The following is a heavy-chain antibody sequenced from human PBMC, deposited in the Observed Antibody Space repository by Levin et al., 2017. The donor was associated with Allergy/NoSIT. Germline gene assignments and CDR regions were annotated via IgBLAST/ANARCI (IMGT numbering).Heavy chain of an antibody. Sequence: SETLSLTCTVSGGSISSNNWYWGWIRQTPGKGLEWIGSMFHSGTTYYNPSLKSRVSISMDTSKNQLSLKLSSVTAADTAVYYCASPLYCSGGTCYLGFDFWGQGVLVTVSS. CDR3: ASPLYCSGGTCYLGFDF. CDR1: GGSISSNNWY. CDR2: MFHSGTT. V-gene: IGHV4-39*07. D-gene: IGHD2-15*01. J-gene: IGHJ4*02.